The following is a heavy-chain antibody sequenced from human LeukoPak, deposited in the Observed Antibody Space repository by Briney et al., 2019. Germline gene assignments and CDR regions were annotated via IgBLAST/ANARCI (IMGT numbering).Heavy chain of an antibody. CDR3: ARASGSYDY. CDR1: GFIFSTYG. Sequence: GRSLRLSCAASGFIFSTYGFHWVRQAPGKGLEWVAVIWPDGGNKYYADSVKGRFTISRDNSKNTVYLQMNSLRVEDTAMYYCARASGSYDYWGLGTLVTVSS. V-gene: IGHV3-33*01. J-gene: IGHJ4*02. D-gene: IGHD1-26*01. CDR2: IWPDGGNK.